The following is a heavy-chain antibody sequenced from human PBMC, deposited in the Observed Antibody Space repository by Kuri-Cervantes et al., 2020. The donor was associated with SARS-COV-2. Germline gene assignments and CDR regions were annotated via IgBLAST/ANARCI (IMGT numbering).Heavy chain of an antibody. Sequence: GESLKISCAASGFSFSTYAMHWVRQAPGKGLEYISAINSNGDNTYYADSVKGRFTISRDNSKNTLYLQMNSLRAEDTAVYYCASEDTAMGNYWGQGTLVTVSS. CDR1: GFSFSTYA. V-gene: IGHV3-64*02. D-gene: IGHD5-18*01. CDR2: INSNGDNT. J-gene: IGHJ4*02. CDR3: ASEDTAMGNY.